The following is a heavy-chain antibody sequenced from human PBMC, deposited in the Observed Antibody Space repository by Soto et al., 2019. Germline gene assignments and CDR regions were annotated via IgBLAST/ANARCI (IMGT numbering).Heavy chain of an antibody. CDR3: ARDPSIVLVPAATYYYYYYGMDV. V-gene: IGHV3-7*01. J-gene: IGHJ6*02. CDR1: GFTFSSYW. Sequence: EVQLVESGGGLVQPGGSLRLSCAASGFTFSSYWMSWVRQAPGKGLEWVANIKQDGSEKYYVDSVKGRFTISRDNAKNSLXLXMXXLRDEDTAVYYCARDPSIVLVPAATYYYYYYGMDVWGQGTTVTVSS. D-gene: IGHD2-2*01. CDR2: IKQDGSEK.